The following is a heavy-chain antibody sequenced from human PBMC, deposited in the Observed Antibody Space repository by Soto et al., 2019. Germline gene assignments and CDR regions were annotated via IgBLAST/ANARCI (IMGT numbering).Heavy chain of an antibody. CDR3: ARDPSPPSGSYGYGMDV. J-gene: IGHJ6*02. Sequence: QVQLVESGGGVVQPGRSLRLSCAASGFTFSSYAMHWVRQAPGKGLEWVAVISYDGSNKYYADSVKGRFTISRDNSKNTLYRQMNSLRAEDTAVYYCARDPSPPSGSYGYGMDVWGQGTTVTVSS. D-gene: IGHD1-26*01. CDR2: ISYDGSNK. V-gene: IGHV3-30-3*01. CDR1: GFTFSSYA.